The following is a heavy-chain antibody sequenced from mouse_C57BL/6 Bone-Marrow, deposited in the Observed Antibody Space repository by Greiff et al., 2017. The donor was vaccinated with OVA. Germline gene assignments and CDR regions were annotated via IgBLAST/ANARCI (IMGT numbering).Heavy chain of an antibody. CDR1: GYAFSSSW. D-gene: IGHD3-2*02. CDR3: TRRGYSPGLDY. CDR2: IYPGDGDP. J-gene: IGHJ3*01. Sequence: QVQLQQSGPELVKPGASVKISCKASGYAFSSSWMNWVKQRPGKGLEWIGRIYPGDGDPNYNGKFKGKATLTADKSSSTAYMQLSSLTSEYSAVYFCTRRGYSPGLDYWGQGTLVTVSA. V-gene: IGHV1-82*01.